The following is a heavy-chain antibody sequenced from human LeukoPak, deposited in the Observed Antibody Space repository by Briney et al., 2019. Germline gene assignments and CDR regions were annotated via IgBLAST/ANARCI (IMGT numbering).Heavy chain of an antibody. Sequence: SETLSLTCAVYGGSFSGYYWSWIRQPPRKGPEWIGEINHSGSTNYNPSLKSRVTISVDTSKNQFSLKLSSVTAADTAVYYCARPGDSSGYYNDAFDIWGQGTMVTVSP. J-gene: IGHJ3*02. CDR2: INHSGST. D-gene: IGHD3-22*01. CDR3: ARPGDSSGYYNDAFDI. V-gene: IGHV4-34*01. CDR1: GGSFSGYY.